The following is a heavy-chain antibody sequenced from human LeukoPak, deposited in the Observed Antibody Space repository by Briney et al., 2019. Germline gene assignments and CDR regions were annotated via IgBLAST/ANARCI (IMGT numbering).Heavy chain of an antibody. Sequence: PGGSLRLSCAASGFNFREYWMSWVRQAPGKELQWVAHIKEDGSEIYYLDSVKGRFTIARDDAKNSLYLHMNSLRAEDTALYYCVRAGWELDYWGQGTPVTVSS. V-gene: IGHV3-7*01. CDR2: IKEDGSEI. CDR3: VRAGWELDY. CDR1: GFNFREYW. D-gene: IGHD6-19*01. J-gene: IGHJ4*02.